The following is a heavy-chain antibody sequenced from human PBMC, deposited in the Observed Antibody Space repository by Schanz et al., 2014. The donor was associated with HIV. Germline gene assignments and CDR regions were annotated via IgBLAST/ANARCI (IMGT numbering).Heavy chain of an antibody. CDR3: VKDFTDSKGGFDY. D-gene: IGHD1-26*01. J-gene: IGHJ4*02. CDR2: ITWNNKVM. CDR1: GFNFNDFA. V-gene: IGHV3-9*01. Sequence: VHLVESGGGVVQPGRSQRLSCAASGFNFNDFAMHWVRQSPGKGLEWVSGITWNNKVMGYVDSVKGRFTISRDTAKNSLFLQMVNLISEDTAFYYCVKDFTDSKGGFDYWGQGALVIVSS.